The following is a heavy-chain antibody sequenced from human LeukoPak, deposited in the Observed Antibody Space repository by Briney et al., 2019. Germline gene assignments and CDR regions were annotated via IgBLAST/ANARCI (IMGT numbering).Heavy chain of an antibody. J-gene: IGHJ4*02. CDR3: ARDLRFGPGYCSGGSCYSADY. Sequence: ASVKVSCKASGYTFTGYYMHWVRQAPGQGLEWMGWINPNSGGTNYAQKFQGRVTMTRDTSISTAYMELSRLRSDDTAVYYCARDLRFGPGYCSGGSCYSADYWGQGTLVTVSS. D-gene: IGHD2-15*01. CDR1: GYTFTGYY. CDR2: INPNSGGT. V-gene: IGHV1-2*02.